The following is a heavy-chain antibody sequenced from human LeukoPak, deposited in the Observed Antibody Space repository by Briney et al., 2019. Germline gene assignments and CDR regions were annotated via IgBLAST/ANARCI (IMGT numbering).Heavy chain of an antibody. CDR3: ARDGMVRGVITL. J-gene: IGHJ4*02. CDR1: GFLFSSHG. V-gene: IGHV3-30*03. Sequence: GGSLRLSCAASGFLFSSHGMHWVRQAPGQGLEWVAVISYDGRSKYYADSVRGRFTISRDDSKNTLYLQLNSLRAEDTAVYYCARDGMVRGVITLWGQGTLVTVSS. D-gene: IGHD3-10*01. CDR2: ISYDGRSK.